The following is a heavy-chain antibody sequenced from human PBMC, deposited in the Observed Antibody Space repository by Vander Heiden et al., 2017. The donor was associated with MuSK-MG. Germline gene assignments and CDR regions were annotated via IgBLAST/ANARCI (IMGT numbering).Heavy chain of an antibody. CDR2: TYYRSQWFN. V-gene: IGHV6-1*01. CDR1: GDSVATNSAA. Sequence: QVQLQQSGPGLVKPSQTPSLTCAISGDSVATNSAAWTWLRQAPSTRLEWLGRTYYRSQWFNDYAPSVKSRITINPDTSKNRFSLQLNSVTPEDTAVYYCARDPGSSASFDYWGQGTLVTVSS. CDR3: ARDPGSSASFDY. J-gene: IGHJ4*02. D-gene: IGHD1-26*01.